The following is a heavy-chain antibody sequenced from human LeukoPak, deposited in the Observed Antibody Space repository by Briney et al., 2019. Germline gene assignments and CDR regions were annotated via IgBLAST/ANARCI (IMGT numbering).Heavy chain of an antibody. V-gene: IGHV4-30-4*08. J-gene: IGHJ5*02. CDR2: IYYSGST. Sequence: PSETLSLTXTVSGGSISSGDYYWSWISQPPGKGLQWIGYIYYSGSTYYNPSLKSRVTISVDTSKNQFSLKLSSVTAADTAVYYCARVWYQLLAGWFDPWGQGTLVTVSS. CDR1: GGSISSGDYY. D-gene: IGHD2-2*01. CDR3: ARVWYQLLAGWFDP.